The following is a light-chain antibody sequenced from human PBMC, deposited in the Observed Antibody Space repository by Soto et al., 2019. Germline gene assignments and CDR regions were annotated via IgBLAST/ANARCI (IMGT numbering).Light chain of an antibody. V-gene: IGKV1-33*01. J-gene: IGKJ5*01. CDR2: DAS. CDR1: HDICNS. Sequence: DIQMTQSPSSLSASVGDRVTFTCQASHDICNSVNWYQQKPGKAPKLLIYDASNLKTGVPSRFSGSGSGTDFTFAISSPQPEDIATYYCQQYDNVPITFGQGTRLDIK. CDR3: QQYDNVPIT.